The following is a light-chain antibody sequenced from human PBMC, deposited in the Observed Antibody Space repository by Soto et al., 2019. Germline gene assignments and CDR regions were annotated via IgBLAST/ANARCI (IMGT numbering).Light chain of an antibody. J-gene: IGKJ1*01. CDR1: QSVAGTY. Sequence: EIVLTQSPGTLSLSPGERATLSCRASQSVAGTYLAWYQQKPGQAPRLLVYGASRRATGIPDRFSGSGTGTDFTLTISRLEPEDFAVYYCQQYGSSPRKFGQGTKVDIK. V-gene: IGKV3-20*01. CDR3: QQYGSSPRK. CDR2: GAS.